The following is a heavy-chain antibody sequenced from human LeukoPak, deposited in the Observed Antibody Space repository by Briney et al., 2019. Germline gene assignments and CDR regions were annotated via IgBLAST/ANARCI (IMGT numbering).Heavy chain of an antibody. Sequence: GRSLRLSCAASGFTFSSYAMHWVPQAPGKGLEWVAVISYDGSNKYYADSVKGRFTISTDNSKNTLYLQMNSLRAEDTAVYYCARDLALGSSDYWGQGTLVTVSS. V-gene: IGHV3-30-3*01. J-gene: IGHJ4*02. CDR3: ARDLALGSSDY. CDR1: GFTFSSYA. D-gene: IGHD1-14*01. CDR2: ISYDGSNK.